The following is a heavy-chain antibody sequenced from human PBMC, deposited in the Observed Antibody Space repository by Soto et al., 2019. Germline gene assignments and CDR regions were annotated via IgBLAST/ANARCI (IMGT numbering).Heavy chain of an antibody. CDR2: ISYDGSNK. V-gene: IGHV3-30*18. CDR1: GFTFSSYG. J-gene: IGHJ4*02. D-gene: IGHD3-10*01. Sequence: QVQLVESGGGVVQPGRSLRLSCAASGFTFSSYGMHWVRQAPGKGLEWVAVISYDGSNKYYADSVKGRFTISRDNSKNTLYLEMNSLRAGDTSVYYCAKDFGETEMVREVGYYFDSWGQGTLVTVSS. CDR3: AKDFGETEMVREVGYYFDS.